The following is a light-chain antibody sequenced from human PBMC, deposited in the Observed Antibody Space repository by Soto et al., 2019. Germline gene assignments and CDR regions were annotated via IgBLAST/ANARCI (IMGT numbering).Light chain of an antibody. CDR2: GAS. J-gene: IGKJ1*01. CDR3: QQYGSSTWT. V-gene: IGKV3-20*01. Sequence: EFVLTQSPGTLSLSPGERFTLSCRASQRLSSNLAWYQQRPGQAPRLLIYGASSRATGIPDRFSGSGSGTDFTLTISRLEPEDFAVYYCQQYGSSTWTFGQGTKVDIK. CDR1: QRLSSN.